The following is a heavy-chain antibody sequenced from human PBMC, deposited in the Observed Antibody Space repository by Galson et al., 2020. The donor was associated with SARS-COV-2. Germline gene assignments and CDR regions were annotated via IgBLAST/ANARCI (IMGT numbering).Heavy chain of an antibody. D-gene: IGHD6-6*01. CDR1: GFTFSSYW. CDR3: ARAGGAARREGYYYYYMDV. J-gene: IGHJ6*03. Sequence: GESLKISCAASGFTFSSYWMSWVRQAPGKGLEWVANIKQDGSEKYYVDSVKGRFTISRDNAKNSLYLQMNSLRAEDTAVYYCARAGGAARREGYYYYYMDVWGKGTTVTVSS. V-gene: IGHV3-7*01. CDR2: IKQDGSEK.